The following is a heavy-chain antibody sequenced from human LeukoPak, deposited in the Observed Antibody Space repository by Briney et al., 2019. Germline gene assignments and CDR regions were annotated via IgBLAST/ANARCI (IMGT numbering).Heavy chain of an antibody. CDR3: AKVTISYYTSHSCDP. D-gene: IGHD3-10*01. CDR1: GFTFSSYA. J-gene: IGHJ5*02. CDR2: ISGSGGST. Sequence: GGSLRLSCAASGFTFSSYAMSWVRQAPGKGLEWVSAISGSGGSTYYADSVKGRFTISRDNSKNTLYLQMNSLRAEDTAVYYCAKVTISYYTSHSCDPWGQGTLVTVSS. V-gene: IGHV3-23*01.